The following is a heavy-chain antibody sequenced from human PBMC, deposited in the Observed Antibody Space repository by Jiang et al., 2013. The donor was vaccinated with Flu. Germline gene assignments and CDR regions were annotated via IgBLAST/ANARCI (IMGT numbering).Heavy chain of an antibody. CDR1: SNSAA. CDR2: TYYRSKWYN. V-gene: IGHV6-1*01. D-gene: IGHD6-13*01. J-gene: IGHJ5*02. CDR3: ARDLGELYPGREAAADQGSGWFDP. Sequence: SNSAAWNWIRQSPSRGLEWLGRTYYRSKWYNDYAVSVKSRITINPDTSKNQFSLQLNSVTPEDTAVYYCARDLGELYPGREAAADQGSGWFDPWGQGTLVTVSS.